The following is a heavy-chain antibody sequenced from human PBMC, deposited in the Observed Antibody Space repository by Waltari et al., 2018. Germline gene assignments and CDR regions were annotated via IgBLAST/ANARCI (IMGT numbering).Heavy chain of an antibody. Sequence: EVQLEESGGGVVQPGGSLRLSCAASGFPFDDFAMPWVRQAPGKGLEWVSLITWDGRSTYYADSVKGRFAISRDNGKDFLYLQMNSLRPEDTALYYCVKEAAGYDSLIANGLDVWGQGTTVTVSS. CDR1: GFPFDDFA. J-gene: IGHJ6*02. V-gene: IGHV3-43D*04. CDR3: VKEAAGYDSLIANGLDV. D-gene: IGHD3-9*01. CDR2: ITWDGRST.